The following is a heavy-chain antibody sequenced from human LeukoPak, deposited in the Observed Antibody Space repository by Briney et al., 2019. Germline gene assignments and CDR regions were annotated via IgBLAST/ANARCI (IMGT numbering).Heavy chain of an antibody. J-gene: IGHJ3*01. CDR1: GVSFDDYY. D-gene: IGHD4-17*01. CDR2: INYSGSS. V-gene: IGHV4-34*01. CDR3: ARQTDYGDPRNAFNL. Sequence: SETLSLTCAVSGVSFDDYYWAWVRQTPGKGLEWIGEINYSGSSNYNPSLKSRVSISLDTSKNQFSLKVTSVTAADTAVYYCARQTDYGDPRNAFNLWGQGTMVTVSS.